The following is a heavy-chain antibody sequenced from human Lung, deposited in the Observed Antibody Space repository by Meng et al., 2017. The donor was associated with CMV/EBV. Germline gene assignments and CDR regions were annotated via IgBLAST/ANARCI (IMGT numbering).Heavy chain of an antibody. D-gene: IGHD3-3*01. V-gene: IGHV3-21*01. CDR1: GFIFSSYS. Sequence: SCAASGFIFSSYSMNWVRQAPGKGLEWVSSISSSSSYIYYADSVKGRFTISRDNAKNSLYLQMNSLRAEDTAVYYCARDLYDFWSGWSYWGQGTLVTVSS. J-gene: IGHJ4*02. CDR3: ARDLYDFWSGWSY. CDR2: ISSSSSYI.